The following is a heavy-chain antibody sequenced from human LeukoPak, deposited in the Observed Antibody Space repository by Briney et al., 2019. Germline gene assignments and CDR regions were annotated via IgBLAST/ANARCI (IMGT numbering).Heavy chain of an antibody. CDR1: GGSFRGYY. V-gene: IGHV4-34*01. CDR3: ERGRGVGATTRVDY. CDR2: INHSGGT. Sequence: PSETLSLTCALYGGSFRGYYWSSIRQPPGKGLEWIGEINHSGGTNYNPSLKSRVTISVDTSKNQFSLKLSSVTAADTAVYYCERGRGVGATTRVDYWGQGTLVTVSS. D-gene: IGHD1-26*01. J-gene: IGHJ4*02.